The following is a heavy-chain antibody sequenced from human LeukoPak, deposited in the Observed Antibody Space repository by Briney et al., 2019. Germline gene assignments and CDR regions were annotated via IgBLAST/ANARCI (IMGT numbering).Heavy chain of an antibody. D-gene: IGHD3-16*01. CDR1: GYTLTELS. CDR3: AKGEGGVTSWWGPPIPLDY. J-gene: IGHJ4*02. CDR2: FDPEDGET. Sequence: ASVKVSCKVSGYTLTELSMHWVRQAPGKGLEWMGGFDPEDGETIYAQKFQGRVTMTEDTSTDTAYMELSSLRSEDTAVYYCAKGEGGVTSWWGPPIPLDYWGQGTRVTASS. V-gene: IGHV1-24*01.